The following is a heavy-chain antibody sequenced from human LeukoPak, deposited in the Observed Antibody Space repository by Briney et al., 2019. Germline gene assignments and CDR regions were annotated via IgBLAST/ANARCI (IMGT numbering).Heavy chain of an antibody. CDR2: ISHDGTNK. Sequence: GRSLRPSCAASGFAFSRYGMHWVRQAPGKGLEGVALISHDGTNKNHADSVKGRFTISRDNSNNTLYLQMSSLRAEDTAVYYCARGPGALDYWGQGTLVTVSS. J-gene: IGHJ4*02. CDR3: ARGPGALDY. D-gene: IGHD2-2*01. CDR1: GFAFSRYG. V-gene: IGHV3-30*03.